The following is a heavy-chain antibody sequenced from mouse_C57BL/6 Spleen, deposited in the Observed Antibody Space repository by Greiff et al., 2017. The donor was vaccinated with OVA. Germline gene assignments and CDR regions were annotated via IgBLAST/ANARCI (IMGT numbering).Heavy chain of an antibody. CDR3: ARRDYYSSSAYYAMDY. CDR2: INPNYGTT. V-gene: IGHV1-39*01. J-gene: IGHJ4*01. D-gene: IGHD1-1*01. CDR1: GYSFTDYN. Sequence: VQLQQSGPELVKPGASVKISCKASGYSFTDYNMNWVKQSNGKSLEWIGVINPNYGTTSYNQKFKGKATLTVDQSSSTAYMQRTSLTSEDSAVYYCARRDYYSSSAYYAMDYWGQGNSDTVSS.